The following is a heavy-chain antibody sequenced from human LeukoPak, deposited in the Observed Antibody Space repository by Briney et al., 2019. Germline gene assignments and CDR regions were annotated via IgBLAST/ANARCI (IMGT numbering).Heavy chain of an antibody. V-gene: IGHV4-39*01. J-gene: IGHJ4*02. CDR3: ARQNTMVRGVIGY. Sequence: SETLSLTCTVSGGXISSSSYYWGWIRQPPGKGLEWFGSIYYSGSTYYNPSLKSRVTISVDTSKNQFSLKLSSATAADTAVYYCARQNTMVRGVIGYWGQGTLVTVSS. CDR1: GGXISSSSYY. CDR2: IYYSGST. D-gene: IGHD3-10*01.